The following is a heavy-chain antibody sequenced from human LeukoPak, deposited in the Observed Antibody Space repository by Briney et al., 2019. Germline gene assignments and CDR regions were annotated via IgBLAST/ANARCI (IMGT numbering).Heavy chain of an antibody. J-gene: IGHJ4*02. Sequence: SVKVSCKASGYTFTSYGISWVRQAPGQGLEWMGRIIPILGIANYAQKFQGRDTITADKSTSTAYMELSSLRSEDTAVYYCAREEYYYDSSVYSGYFDYWGQGPLVTVSS. D-gene: IGHD3-22*01. CDR2: IIPILGIA. CDR1: GYTFTSYG. V-gene: IGHV1-69*04. CDR3: AREEYYYDSSVYSGYFDY.